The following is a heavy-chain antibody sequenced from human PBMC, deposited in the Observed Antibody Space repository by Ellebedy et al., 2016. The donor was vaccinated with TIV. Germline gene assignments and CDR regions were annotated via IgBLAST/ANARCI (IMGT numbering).Heavy chain of an antibody. V-gene: IGHV3-7*01. Sequence: GGSLRLSXAASGFTFSSYWMSWVRQAPGKGLEWVANIKQDGSEKYYVDSVKGRFTISRDNAKNSLYLQMNSLRAEDTAVYYCASDYVYPNWFDPWGQGTLVTVSS. CDR3: ASDYVYPNWFDP. CDR1: GFTFSSYW. J-gene: IGHJ5*02. D-gene: IGHD2-2*01. CDR2: IKQDGSEK.